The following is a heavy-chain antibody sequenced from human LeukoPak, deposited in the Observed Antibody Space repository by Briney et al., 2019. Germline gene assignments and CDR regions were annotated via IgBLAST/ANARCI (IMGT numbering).Heavy chain of an antibody. CDR1: GYTLTSYG. Sequence: ASVNVSCTPSGYTLTSYGISWVRQAPGQGREGMGWISAYNGNTNYAQTLQGRVTMTTDTSTTTAYMELRSLRSEDTAVYYCARVPVRGVMCYFDYWGQGTLVTVSS. CDR2: ISAYNGNT. J-gene: IGHJ4*02. CDR3: ARVPVRGVMCYFDY. D-gene: IGHD3-10*01. V-gene: IGHV1-18*01.